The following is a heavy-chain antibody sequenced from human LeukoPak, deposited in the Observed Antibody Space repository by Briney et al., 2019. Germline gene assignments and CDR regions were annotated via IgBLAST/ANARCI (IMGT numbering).Heavy chain of an antibody. Sequence: PSETLSLTCTVSGGSISSSSYHWGWIRQSPGKGLEWIGSIYYTGSAYYNPSLKSRVTISVDTSKNHFSLKLNSVAAADTAVYYCARGVGSRSAEYFQLWGQGTLVTVSS. CDR3: ARGVGSRSAEYFQL. J-gene: IGHJ1*01. D-gene: IGHD5-12*01. CDR1: GGSISSSSYH. V-gene: IGHV4-39*07. CDR2: IYYTGSA.